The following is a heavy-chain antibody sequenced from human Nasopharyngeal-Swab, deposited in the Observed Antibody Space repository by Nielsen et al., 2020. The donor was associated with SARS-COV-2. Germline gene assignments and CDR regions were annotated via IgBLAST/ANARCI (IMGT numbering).Heavy chain of an antibody. Sequence: SETLSLTCTVAGASISSNSYYWGWIRQPPGKGLEWIGSLYYSGSSYYNPSLKSRVTISVDTSKNQFSLKLSSVTAADMAVYYCARGVMTSVTGGGWNDYWGQGTLVTVSS. J-gene: IGHJ4*02. CDR1: GASISSNSYY. V-gene: IGHV4-39*01. CDR2: LYYSGSS. CDR3: ARGVMTSVTGGGWNDY. D-gene: IGHD4-17*01.